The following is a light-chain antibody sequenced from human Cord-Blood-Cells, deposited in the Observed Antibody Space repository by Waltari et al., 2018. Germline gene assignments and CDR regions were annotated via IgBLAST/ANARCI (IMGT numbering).Light chain of an antibody. CDR3: CSYAGSYV. CDR2: DVS. J-gene: IGLJ1*01. V-gene: IGLV2-11*01. CDR1: SSDVGGYNY. Sequence: QSALTQPRSVSGSPGPPVTISCPGTSSDVGGYNYVSLYQQHPGKAPKLMIYDVSKRPSGVPDRFSGSKSGNTASLTISGLQAEDEADYYCCSYAGSYVFGTGTKVTVL.